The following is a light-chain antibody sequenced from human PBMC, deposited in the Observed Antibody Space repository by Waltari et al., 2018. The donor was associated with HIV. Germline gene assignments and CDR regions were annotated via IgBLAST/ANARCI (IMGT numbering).Light chain of an antibody. V-gene: IGLV3-21*04. Sequence: YVLTQAPSVSQAPGKTATLTCEGDRLGTKTVHWYQQRSGQAPVLVIYYDSERPSGIPDRFAGYHSGNTATLTISRVEDGDEADYYGQVWDTTTNEGVFGGGTKLTVL. CDR3: QVWDTTTNEGV. CDR2: YDS. CDR1: RLGTKT. J-gene: IGLJ3*02.